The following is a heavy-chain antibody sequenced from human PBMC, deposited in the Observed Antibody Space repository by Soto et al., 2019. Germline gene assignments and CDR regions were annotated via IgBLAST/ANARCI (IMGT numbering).Heavy chain of an antibody. V-gene: IGHV1-18*04. CDR3: ARGDGDLDY. D-gene: IGHD4-17*01. J-gene: IGHJ4*02. Sequence: QVQLVQSGGEVKKPGASVKVSCKASGYAFTNYGFSWVRQAPGQGLEWMGWVNAYNTKTKYAQKFQGRVTMTTATSTATGYMELRSLRSDDTAVYFCARGDGDLDYWGQGTLVTVSS. CDR1: GYAFTNYG. CDR2: VNAYNTKT.